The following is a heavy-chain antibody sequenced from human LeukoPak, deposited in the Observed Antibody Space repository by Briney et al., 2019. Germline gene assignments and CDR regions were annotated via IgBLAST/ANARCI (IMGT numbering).Heavy chain of an antibody. CDR2: ISGSGGST. CDR1: GFTFSSYA. V-gene: IGHV3-23*01. D-gene: IGHD3-3*01. Sequence: GGSLRLSCAASGFTFSSYAMSWVRQAPGKGLEWVSAISGSGGSTYYADSVKGRFTISRDNSKNTLYLQMNSLRAEDTAVYYCARDRTIFGVVINYQFDPWGQGTLVTVSS. CDR3: ARDRTIFGVVINYQFDP. J-gene: IGHJ5*02.